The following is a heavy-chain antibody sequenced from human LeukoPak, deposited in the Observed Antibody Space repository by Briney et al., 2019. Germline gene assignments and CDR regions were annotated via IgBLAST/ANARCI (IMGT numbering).Heavy chain of an antibody. CDR2: INPNSGDT. V-gene: IGHV1-2*02. CDR3: AREEQYNNFFDY. J-gene: IGHJ4*02. CDR1: GYTLTDYY. Sequence: ASVKVSCKASGYTLTDYYIHCVRQAPGQGLEWMGWINPNSGDTTYAQKFQGRVTMTRDTSISSAYMDLSRLNSDDTAVYFCAREEQYNNFFDYWGPGTLVTVSS. D-gene: IGHD1/OR15-1a*01.